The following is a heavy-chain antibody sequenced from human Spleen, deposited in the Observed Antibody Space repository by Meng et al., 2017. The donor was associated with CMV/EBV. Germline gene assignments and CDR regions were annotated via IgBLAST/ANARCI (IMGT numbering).Heavy chain of an antibody. D-gene: IGHD6-6*01. CDR3: ARVYSSSSDVWSWFDP. CDR2: IIPIFGTA. Sequence: SVKVSCKASGGTFSSYAISWVRQAPGQGLEWMGGIIPIFGTANYAQKLQGRVTMTTDTSTSTAYMELRSLRSDDTAVYYCARVYSSSSDVWSWFDPWGQGTLVTVSS. J-gene: IGHJ5*02. CDR1: GGTFSSYA. V-gene: IGHV1-69*05.